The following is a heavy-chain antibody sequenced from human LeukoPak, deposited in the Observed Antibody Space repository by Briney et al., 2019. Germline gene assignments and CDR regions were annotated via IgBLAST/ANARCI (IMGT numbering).Heavy chain of an antibody. Sequence: QTGGSLRLSCAASGFTFSSYGMHWVRQAPGKGLEWVAVISYDGSNKYYADSVKGRFTISRDNSKNTLYLQMNSLRAEDTAVYYCAKGDGSSWYFYYYGMDVWGQGTTVTVSS. CDR2: ISYDGSNK. J-gene: IGHJ6*02. CDR1: GFTFSSYG. D-gene: IGHD6-13*01. V-gene: IGHV3-30*18. CDR3: AKGDGSSWYFYYYGMDV.